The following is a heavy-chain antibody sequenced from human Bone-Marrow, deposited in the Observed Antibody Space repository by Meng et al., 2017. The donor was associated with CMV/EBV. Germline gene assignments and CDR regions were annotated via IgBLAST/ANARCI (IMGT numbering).Heavy chain of an antibody. CDR2: INWNGGST. V-gene: IGHV3-20*04. Sequence: GESLKIYCAAFGFTFDDYGMSWVCQAPGKGLEWVSGINWNGGSTGYADSVKGRFTISRDNAKNSLYLQRNSLRAEDTALYYCAREKGSYSGFDYWGQGTLVTVSS. CDR3: AREKGSYSGFDY. J-gene: IGHJ4*02. CDR1: GFTFDDYG. D-gene: IGHD1-26*01.